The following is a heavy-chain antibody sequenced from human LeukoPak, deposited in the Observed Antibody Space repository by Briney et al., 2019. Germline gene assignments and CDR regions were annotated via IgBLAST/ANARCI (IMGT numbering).Heavy chain of an antibody. V-gene: IGHV3-30*04. Sequence: GGSPRLSCAASGFTFSSYAMHWVRQAPGKGLEWVAVISYDGSNKYYADSVKGRFTISRDNSKNTLYLQMNSLRAEDTAVYYCARDGSGYDSVFYYYYGMDVWGQGTTVTVSS. CDR3: ARDGSGYDSVFYYYYGMDV. J-gene: IGHJ6*02. D-gene: IGHD5-12*01. CDR1: GFTFSSYA. CDR2: ISYDGSNK.